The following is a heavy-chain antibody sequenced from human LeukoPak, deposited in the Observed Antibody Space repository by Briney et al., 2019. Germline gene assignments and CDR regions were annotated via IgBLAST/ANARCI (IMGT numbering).Heavy chain of an antibody. D-gene: IGHD6-13*01. V-gene: IGHV5-10-1*01. Sequence: GESLKISYKGSGYSFTSYWISWVRQMPGNGLEWMGRIDPSDSYTNYSPSFQGHVTISADKSISTAYLQWSSLKASDTAMYYCARQIAAAGYYYYGMDVWGKGTTVTVSS. CDR3: ARQIAAAGYYYYGMDV. CDR2: IDPSDSYT. CDR1: GYSFTSYW. J-gene: IGHJ6*04.